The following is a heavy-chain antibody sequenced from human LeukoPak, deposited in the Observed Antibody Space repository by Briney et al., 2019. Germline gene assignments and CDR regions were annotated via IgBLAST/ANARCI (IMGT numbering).Heavy chain of an antibody. Sequence: SETLSLTRAVYGGSFSGYYWSWIRQPPGKGLEWIGEINHSGSTNYNPSLKRRVTISVDTSKSQFSLKLSSVTAADTAVYYCARFMSGWYSDYWGQGALVTVSS. V-gene: IGHV4-34*01. D-gene: IGHD6-19*01. CDR1: GGSFSGYY. CDR2: INHSGST. CDR3: ARFMSGWYSDY. J-gene: IGHJ4*02.